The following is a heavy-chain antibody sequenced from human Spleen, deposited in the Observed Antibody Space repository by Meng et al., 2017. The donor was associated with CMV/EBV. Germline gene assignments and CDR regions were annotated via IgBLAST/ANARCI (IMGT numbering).Heavy chain of an antibody. CDR2: IIPILGIA. CDR1: GGTFSSYT. CDR3: ARSGEFGDRKTIDY. J-gene: IGHJ4*02. Sequence: SVKVSCKASGGTFSSYTISWVRQAPGQGLEWMGRIIPILGIANYAQKFQGRVTITADKSTSTAYMELSSLRSEDTAVYYCARSGEFGDRKTIDYWGQGTLVTVSS. D-gene: IGHD2-21*01. V-gene: IGHV1-69*02.